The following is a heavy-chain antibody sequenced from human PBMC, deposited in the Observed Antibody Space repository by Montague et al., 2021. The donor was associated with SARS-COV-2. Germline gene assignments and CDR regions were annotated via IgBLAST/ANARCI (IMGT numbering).Heavy chain of an antibody. Sequence: CAISGDSVSRNSATWNWVRQSPSSRLQWLGRTYHRTKWYNDYAVSVRGRVTINPDTSKNQFSLQLNSVTPEDTAIYYCTSGREGNYNVMDVWGQGTTVTVSS. V-gene: IGHV6-1*01. CDR3: TSGREGNYNVMDV. CDR2: TYHRTKWYN. CDR1: GDSVSRNSAT. D-gene: IGHD1-1*01. J-gene: IGHJ6*02.